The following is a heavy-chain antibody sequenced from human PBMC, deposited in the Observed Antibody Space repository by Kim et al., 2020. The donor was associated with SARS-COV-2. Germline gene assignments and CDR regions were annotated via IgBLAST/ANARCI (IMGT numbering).Heavy chain of an antibody. D-gene: IGHD2-15*01. CDR2: ISRDGSKK. CDR1: GFTFDDDP. CDR3: VKGRRGPSAHFDY. J-gene: IGHJ4*02. Sequence: GGSLRLSCAASGFTFDDDPLHWVRQPPGKGLEWVAAISRDGSKKYYADSVKGRFTIARDNSKNSLYLQMNSLRPEDTALYYCVKGRRGPSAHFDYWGQGT. V-gene: IGHV3-43*01.